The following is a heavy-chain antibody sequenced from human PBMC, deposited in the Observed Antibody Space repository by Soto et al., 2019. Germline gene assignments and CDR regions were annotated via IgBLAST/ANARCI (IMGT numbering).Heavy chain of an antibody. V-gene: IGHV3-74*01. J-gene: IGHJ4*02. CDR3: ARGRPVKGSSWYGAPDY. CDR2: INSDGSST. D-gene: IGHD6-13*01. CDR1: GFTFSSYA. Sequence: GSLRLSCAASGFTFSSYAMSWVRQAPGKGLEWVSAINSDGSSTSYADSVKGRFTISRDNAKNTLFLQMNSLRAEDTAVYYCARGRPVKGSSWYGAPDYWGQGTLVTVSS.